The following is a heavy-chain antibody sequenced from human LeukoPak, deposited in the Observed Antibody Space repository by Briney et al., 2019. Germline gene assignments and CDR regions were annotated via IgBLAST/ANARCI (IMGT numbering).Heavy chain of an antibody. CDR2: IYYSGST. CDR3: ARLRITMIVVVIPWDFDL. CDR1: GGSIGISSYY. V-gene: IGHV4-39*01. Sequence: PSETLSLTCTVSGGSIGISSYYWGWIRQPPGKGLEWIGSIYYSGSTYYNPSLKSRVTISVDTSKNQFSLKLSSVTAADTAVYYCARLRITMIVVVIPWDFDLWGRGTLVTVSS. D-gene: IGHD3-22*01. J-gene: IGHJ2*01.